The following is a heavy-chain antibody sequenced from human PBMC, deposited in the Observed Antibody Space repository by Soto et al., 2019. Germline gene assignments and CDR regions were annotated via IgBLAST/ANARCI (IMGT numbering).Heavy chain of an antibody. CDR1: GFTVSSDG. J-gene: IGHJ4*02. V-gene: IGHV3-30*18. CDR2: ISYDGSNK. Sequence: PGWCMRLSCAADGFTVSSDGMHWVRQAPGKGLEWVAVISYDGSNKYYADSVKGRFTISRDNSKNTLYLQMNSLRAEDTAVYHCAKDRGYSYGIFDYWGQGTLVTVSS. CDR3: AKDRGYSYGIFDY. D-gene: IGHD5-18*01.